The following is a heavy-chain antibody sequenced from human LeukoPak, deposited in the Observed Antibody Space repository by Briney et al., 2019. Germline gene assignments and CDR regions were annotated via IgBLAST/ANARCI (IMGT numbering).Heavy chain of an antibody. V-gene: IGHV3-23*01. J-gene: IGHJ4*02. Sequence: GGSLRLSCAASGFTFSRNAMSWVRQAPGKGLEWVSAIGNVDRDTYYADSVKGRFTISRDSSKNTLYLQMNSLTAEDTAVYYCAKDILRWSFDYWGQGTLVTVSS. D-gene: IGHD4-23*01. CDR3: AKDILRWSFDY. CDR2: IGNVDRDT. CDR1: GFTFSRNA.